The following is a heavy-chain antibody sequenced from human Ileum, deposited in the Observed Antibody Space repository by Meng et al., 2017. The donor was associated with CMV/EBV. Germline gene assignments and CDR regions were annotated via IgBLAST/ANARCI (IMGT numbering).Heavy chain of an antibody. Sequence: SETLSLTCTVSGGSTNTFYWSWIRQPPGRGLEFIGNVYYTGNTNYNPSLKSRVTMSVDTSKRQVSLKLTSMSAADTAVYYCARGRWCENGVSTEDHNYFGPWGQGTLVTVSS. CDR1: GGSTNTFY. CDR2: VYYTGNT. D-gene: IGHD2-8*01. CDR3: ARGRWCENGVSTEDHNYFGP. J-gene: IGHJ5*02. V-gene: IGHV4-59*01.